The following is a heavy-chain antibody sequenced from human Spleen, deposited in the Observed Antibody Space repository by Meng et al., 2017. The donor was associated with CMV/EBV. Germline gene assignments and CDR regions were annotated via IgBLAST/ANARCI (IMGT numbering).Heavy chain of an antibody. CDR2: IYSDGIST. D-gene: IGHD3-10*01. CDR3: AREPGRGSFYM. CDR1: GMNFNTYW. Sequence: GESLKISCAVSGMNFNTYWIHWVRQVPGKGLVWLSRIYSDGISTRYADFVKGRFTISRDNTNNTRYLQMDGLRVEDTAVYYCAREPGRGSFYMWGQGTMVTVSS. J-gene: IGHJ3*02. V-gene: IGHV3-74*01.